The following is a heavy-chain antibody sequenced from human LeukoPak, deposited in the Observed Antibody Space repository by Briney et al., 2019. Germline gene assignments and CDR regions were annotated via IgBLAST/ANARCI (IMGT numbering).Heavy chain of an antibody. J-gene: IGHJ4*02. V-gene: IGHV3-21*04. CDR3: AKESPNQWELPRGYFDY. Sequence: GGSLRLSCAASGFTFGSYSMNWVRQAPGKGLEWVSSISSSGSYIYYADSVKGRFTISRDNAKNSLYLQMNSLRAEDTAVYYCAKESPNQWELPRGYFDYWGQGTLVTVSS. CDR2: ISSSGSYI. CDR1: GFTFGSYS. D-gene: IGHD1-26*01.